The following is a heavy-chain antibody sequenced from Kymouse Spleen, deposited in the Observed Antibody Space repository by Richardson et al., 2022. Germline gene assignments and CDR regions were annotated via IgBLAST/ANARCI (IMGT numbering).Heavy chain of an antibody. V-gene: IGHV3-74*01. CDR1: GFTFSSYW. D-gene: IGHD4-11,IGHD4-11*01. CDR3: ARKGVTTLYYYYGMDV. CDR2: INSDGSST. J-gene: IGHJ6*02. Sequence: EVQLVESGGGLVQPGGSLRLSCAASGFTFSSYWMHWVRQAPGKGLVWVSRINSDGSSTSYADSVKGRFTISRDNAKNTLYLQMNSLRAEDTAVYYCARKGVTTLYYYYGMDVWGQGTTVTVSS.